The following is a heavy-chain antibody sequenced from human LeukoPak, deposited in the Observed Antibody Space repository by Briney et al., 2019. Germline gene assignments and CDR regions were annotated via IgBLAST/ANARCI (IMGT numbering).Heavy chain of an antibody. CDR3: ARGPNYGARVDYLDS. CDR2: IKQGGSEK. Sequence: QPGGSLRLSCAASGFSFINYAMSWVRQAPARGPEWVASIKQGGSEKYYADSVKRRFTVSRDNAKNSLYHQMNRLSTDDTTVYYCARGPNYGARVDYLDSWGQGTKVTVSS. V-gene: IGHV3-7*01. CDR1: GFSFINYA. J-gene: IGHJ4*02. D-gene: IGHD4-17*01.